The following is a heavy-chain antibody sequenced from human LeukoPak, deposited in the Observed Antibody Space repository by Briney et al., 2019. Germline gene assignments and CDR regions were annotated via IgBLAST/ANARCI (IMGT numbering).Heavy chain of an antibody. CDR2: IYYSGST. CDR3: ARHVEMATRDAFDI. CDR1: GGSISSGGYY. V-gene: IGHV4-61*08. J-gene: IGHJ3*02. Sequence: PSETLSLTCTVSGGSISSGGYYWSWIRQPPGKGLEWIGYIYYSGSTNYNPSLKSRVTISVDTSKNQFSLKLSSVTAADTAVYYCARHVEMATRDAFDIWGQGTMVTVSS. D-gene: IGHD5-24*01.